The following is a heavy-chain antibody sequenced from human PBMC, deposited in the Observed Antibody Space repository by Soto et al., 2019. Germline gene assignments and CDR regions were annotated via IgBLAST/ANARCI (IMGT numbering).Heavy chain of an antibody. V-gene: IGHV1-8*01. CDR2: MNPNSGNT. Sequence: ASVKVSCKASGYTFTSYDINWVRQATGQGLEWMGWMNPNSGNTGYAQKFQGRVTMTRNTSISTAYMELSSLRSEDTAVYYCARVWIQPPHYYYYMDVWGKGTTLTVSS. CDR1: GYTFTSYD. D-gene: IGHD5-18*01. CDR3: ARVWIQPPHYYYYMDV. J-gene: IGHJ6*03.